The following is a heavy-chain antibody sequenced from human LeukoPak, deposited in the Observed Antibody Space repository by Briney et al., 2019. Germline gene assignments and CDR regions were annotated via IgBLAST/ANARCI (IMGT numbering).Heavy chain of an antibody. J-gene: IGHJ4*02. CDR1: GFTFSDYY. CDR3: ARDLSGVTGYTYGRGIDY. Sequence: GGSLRLSCAASGFTFSDYYMSWIRQAPGKGLEWVSYISSSGSTIYYADSVKGRFTISRDNAKTSLYLQMNSLRAEDMAVYYCARDLSGVTGYTYGRGIDYWGQGTLVTVSS. CDR2: ISSSGSTI. V-gene: IGHV3-11*04. D-gene: IGHD5-18*01.